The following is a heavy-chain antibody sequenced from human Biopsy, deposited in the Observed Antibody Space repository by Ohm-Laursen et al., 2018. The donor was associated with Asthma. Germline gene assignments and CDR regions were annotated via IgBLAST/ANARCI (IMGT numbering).Heavy chain of an antibody. CDR1: GFSFSTYGVG. D-gene: IGHD3-22*01. CDR3: AHRRHGPSVEYYYDSSCYSPFDD. CDR2: LYWNDSK. V-gene: IGHV2-5*01. Sequence: TQTLTLTCTFSGFSFSTYGVGVGWLRQSPGNALEWLALLYWNDSKRNSPSLKTRLTITKDTSKNLVVLTMINMDPVDTATYYCAHRRHGPSVEYYYDSSCYSPFDDWGQGTLVPVSS. J-gene: IGHJ4*02.